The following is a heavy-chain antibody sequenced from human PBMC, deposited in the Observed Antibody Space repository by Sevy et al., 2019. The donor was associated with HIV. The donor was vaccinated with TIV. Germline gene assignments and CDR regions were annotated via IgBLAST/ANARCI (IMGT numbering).Heavy chain of an antibody. Sequence: SVRLSCAASGFTFSSYAMHGVRQAPGKGLEWVAVMAYDGSNEYYADSVKGRFSISRDNSKSTLFLQMNSLRTEDAAVYYCARENYGNNYFDYWGQGTLVTVSS. CDR2: MAYDGSNE. CDR3: ARENYGNNYFDY. D-gene: IGHD3-10*01. J-gene: IGHJ4*02. CDR1: GFTFSSYA. V-gene: IGHV3-30-3*01.